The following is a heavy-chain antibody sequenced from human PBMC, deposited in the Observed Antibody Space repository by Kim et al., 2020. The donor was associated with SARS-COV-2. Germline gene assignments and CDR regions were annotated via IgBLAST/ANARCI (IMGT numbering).Heavy chain of an antibody. CDR3: ARTYSGSYFDYFDY. CDR1: GFTFSSYA. J-gene: IGHJ4*02. D-gene: IGHD1-26*01. Sequence: GGSLRLSCAASGFTFSSYAMHWVRQAPGKGLEWVAVISYDGSNKYYADSVKGRFTISRDNSKNTLYLQMNSLRAEDTAVYYCARTYSGSYFDYFDYWGQGTLVTVSA. V-gene: IGHV3-30-3*01. CDR2: ISYDGSNK.